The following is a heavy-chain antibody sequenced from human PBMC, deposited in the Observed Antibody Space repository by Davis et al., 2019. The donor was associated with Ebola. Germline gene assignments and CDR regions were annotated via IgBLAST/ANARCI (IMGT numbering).Heavy chain of an antibody. V-gene: IGHV5-51*01. Sequence: GSLRLSCKGSGSTFTNYWISWMRQMPGKGLEWMGIIYTGDSDTRYSPSFRGQVTISADKSTKTAFLQWSSLRASDTAMYFCASLRRTITGMDDGFDIWGQGTMVTVSS. CDR2: IYTGDSDT. J-gene: IGHJ3*02. CDR1: GSTFTNYW. D-gene: IGHD2-8*02. CDR3: ASLRRTITGMDDGFDI.